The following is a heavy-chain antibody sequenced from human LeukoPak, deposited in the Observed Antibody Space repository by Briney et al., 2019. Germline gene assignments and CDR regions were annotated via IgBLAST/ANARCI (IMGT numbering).Heavy chain of an antibody. CDR1: GYTFTSYD. Sequence: WASVKVSCKASGYTFTSYDINWVRQATGQGLEWMGWMNPNSGGTNYAQKFQGRVTMTRNTSISTACMELSRLRSDDTAVYYCEVPGGVAAAGPFDYWGQGTLVTVSS. J-gene: IGHJ4*02. CDR2: MNPNSGGT. D-gene: IGHD6-13*01. V-gene: IGHV1-2*02. CDR3: EVPGGVAAAGPFDY.